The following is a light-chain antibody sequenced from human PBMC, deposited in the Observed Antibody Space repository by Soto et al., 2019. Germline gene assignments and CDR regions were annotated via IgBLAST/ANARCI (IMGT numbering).Light chain of an antibody. V-gene: IGLV2-14*01. J-gene: IGLJ1*01. Sequence: QSVLTQPASVSGSPGQSITISCTGTSSDVGNYNYVSWYQQHPGKAPKLMIYEVSNRPSGVSNRFSGSKSGNTASLIISGLQADDEADYYCSSYSTTSTLVFGSGTKVTVL. CDR1: SSDVGNYNY. CDR2: EVS. CDR3: SSYSTTSTLV.